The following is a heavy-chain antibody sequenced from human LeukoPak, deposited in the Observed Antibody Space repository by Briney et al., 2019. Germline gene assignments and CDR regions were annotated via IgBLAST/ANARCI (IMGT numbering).Heavy chain of an antibody. V-gene: IGHV4-39*01. CDR1: GGSISSISYY. D-gene: IGHD2-21*02. Sequence: SETLSLTCTVSGGSISSISYYWGWIRQPPGKGLEWIGYIYYSGSTYYNPSLKSRVTISVDTSKSQFSLKLSSVTAADTAVYYCARFYCGGDCYSGYFNYWGQGTLVTVSS. J-gene: IGHJ4*02. CDR2: IYYSGST. CDR3: ARFYCGGDCYSGYFNY.